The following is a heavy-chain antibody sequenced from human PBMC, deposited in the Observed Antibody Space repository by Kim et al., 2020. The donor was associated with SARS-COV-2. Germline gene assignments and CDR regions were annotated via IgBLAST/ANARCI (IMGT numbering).Heavy chain of an antibody. Sequence: GGSMRLSCAASGFTFSIYSMNWVRQAPGKGLEWVSSISSSSSYIYYADSVKGRFTISRDNAKNSLYLQMNSLRAEDTAVYYCARDPSYDSTLAWGQGTLVTVSS. D-gene: IGHD3-22*01. J-gene: IGHJ4*02. CDR1: GFTFSIYS. CDR2: ISSSSSYI. V-gene: IGHV3-21*01. CDR3: ARDPSYDSTLA.